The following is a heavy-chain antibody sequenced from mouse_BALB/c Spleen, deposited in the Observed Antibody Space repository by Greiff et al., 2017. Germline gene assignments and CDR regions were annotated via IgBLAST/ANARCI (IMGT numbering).Heavy chain of an antibody. J-gene: IGHJ2*01. CDR3: ARKANWDDYFDY. CDR2: IWAGGST. Sequence: VHLVESGPGLVAPSQSLSITCTVSGFSLTSYGVHWVRQPPGKGLEWLGVIWAGGSTNYNSALMSRLSISKDNSKSQVFLKMNSLQTDDTAMYYCARKANWDDYFDYWGQGTTLTVSS. D-gene: IGHD4-1*01. CDR1: GFSLTSYG. V-gene: IGHV2-9*02.